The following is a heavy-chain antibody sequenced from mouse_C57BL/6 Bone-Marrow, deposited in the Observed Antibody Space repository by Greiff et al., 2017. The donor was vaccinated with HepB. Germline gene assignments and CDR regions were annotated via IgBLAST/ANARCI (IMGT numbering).Heavy chain of an antibody. CDR1: GYTFTSYG. J-gene: IGHJ3*01. Sequence: QVQLKESGAELARPGASVKLSCKASGYTFTSYGISWVKQRTGQGLEWIGELYPRSGNTYYNEKFKGKATLTADKSSSTAYMELRSLTSEDSAVYFGARRDYSNHERFADWGQGTLVTVSA. D-gene: IGHD2-5*01. CDR2: LYPRSGNT. V-gene: IGHV1-81*01. CDR3: ARRDYSNHERFAD.